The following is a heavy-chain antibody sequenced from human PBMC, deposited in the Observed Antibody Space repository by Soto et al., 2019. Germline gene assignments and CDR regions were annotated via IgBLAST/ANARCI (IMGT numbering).Heavy chain of an antibody. D-gene: IGHD7-27*01. CDR3: ARENYWGYYMDV. J-gene: IGHJ6*03. Sequence: SETLSLTCTVSGGSISSYYWSWIRQPPGKGLEWIGYIYYSGSTNYNPSLKSRVTISVDTSKNQFSLKLSSVTAADTAVYYCARENYWGYYMDVWGKGTTVTVSS. CDR1: GGSISSYY. CDR2: IYYSGST. V-gene: IGHV4-59*01.